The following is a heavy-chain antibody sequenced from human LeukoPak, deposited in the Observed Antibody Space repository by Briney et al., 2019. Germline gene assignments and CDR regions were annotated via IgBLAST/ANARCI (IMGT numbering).Heavy chain of an antibody. V-gene: IGHV3-7*04. Sequence: GGSLRLSCAASGFTFSSYWMSWVRQAPGKGLEWVANIKQDGSEKSYVDSVKGRFTISRDNAKNSLHLQMNSLRAEDTAIYYCTRVGYIDEGIDYWGQGTLVTVSS. CDR3: TRVGYIDEGIDY. J-gene: IGHJ4*02. CDR1: GFTFSSYW. CDR2: IKQDGSEK. D-gene: IGHD5-24*01.